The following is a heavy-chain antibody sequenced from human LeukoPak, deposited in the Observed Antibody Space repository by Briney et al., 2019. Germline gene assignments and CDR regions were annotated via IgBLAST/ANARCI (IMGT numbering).Heavy chain of an antibody. V-gene: IGHV4-61*02. J-gene: IGHJ4*02. CDR2: ISTSGST. Sequence: SETLSLTCTVSGDSISSATYYWSWIRQPAGKGLEWIGRISTSGSTNYNPSLKSRVTISVDTSKNQFSLKLSSVTAADTAVYYCAREGNLRRFDYWGQGTLDTVSS. CDR3: AREGNLRRFDY. CDR1: GDSISSATYY. D-gene: IGHD4-23*01.